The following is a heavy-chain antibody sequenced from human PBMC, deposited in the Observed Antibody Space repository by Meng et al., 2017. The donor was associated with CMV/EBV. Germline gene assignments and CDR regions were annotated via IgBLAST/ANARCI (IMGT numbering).Heavy chain of an antibody. Sequence: ASVKVSCKASGYTFTGYYMHWVRQAPGQGREWMGWINPNSGGTNYAQKFQGRVTMTRDTSISTAYMELSRLRSDDTAVYYWARGGYCSSTSCSDYYYYYGMDVWGQGTTVTVSS. D-gene: IGHD2-2*01. CDR3: ARGGYCSSTSCSDYYYYYGMDV. CDR2: INPNSGGT. J-gene: IGHJ6*02. V-gene: IGHV1-2*02. CDR1: GYTFTGYY.